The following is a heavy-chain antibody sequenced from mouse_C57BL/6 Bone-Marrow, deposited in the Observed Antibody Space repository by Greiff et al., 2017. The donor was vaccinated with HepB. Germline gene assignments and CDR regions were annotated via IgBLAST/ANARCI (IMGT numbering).Heavy chain of an antibody. J-gene: IGHJ3*01. D-gene: IGHD2-2*01. CDR1: GYTFPSYW. CDR3: ARGNLLWLRRGRFAY. Sequence: QVQLQQPGTELVKPGASGYTFPSYWMHWVKQRPGQGLEWIGNINPSNGGTNYNEKFKSKATLTVDKSSSTAYMQLSSLTSEDSAVYYCARGNLLWLRRGRFAYWGQGTLVTVSA. CDR2: INPSNGGT. V-gene: IGHV1-53*01.